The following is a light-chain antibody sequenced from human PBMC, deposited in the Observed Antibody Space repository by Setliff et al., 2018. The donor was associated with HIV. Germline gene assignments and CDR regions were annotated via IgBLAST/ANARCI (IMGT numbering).Light chain of an antibody. CDR2: GNN. V-gene: IGLV1-40*01. CDR1: SSNIGAGYD. J-gene: IGLJ1*01. Sequence: QSVLTQPPSVSGAPGQRVTISCTGSSSNIGAGYDVHWYQQLPGTAPQLLIYGNNNRPSGVPDRFSGSKSGTSASLAITGLQAEDEADYYCQSYDSSLSGHYVFGTGTNVTVL. CDR3: QSYDSSLSGHYV.